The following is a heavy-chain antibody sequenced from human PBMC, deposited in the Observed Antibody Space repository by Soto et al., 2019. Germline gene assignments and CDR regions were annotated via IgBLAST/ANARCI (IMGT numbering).Heavy chain of an antibody. J-gene: IGHJ4*03. V-gene: IGHV3-23*01. CDR2: VSGDGYAS. CDR3: AKRHYYGSGSFALAT. CDR1: GFTFSSNA. D-gene: IGHD3-10*01. Sequence: EVRLLESGGGLGQPGGSLRLSCAGSGFTFSSNAMSWVRQAPGKGLEWVSSVSGDGYASDYADSVKGRFTVSRHNSKNTIYLPMNSLRAEDTAVYYCAKRHYYGSGSFALATWGQGTLVTVSS.